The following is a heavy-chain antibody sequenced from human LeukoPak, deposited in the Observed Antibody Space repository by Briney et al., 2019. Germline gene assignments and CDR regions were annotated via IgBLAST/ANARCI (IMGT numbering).Heavy chain of an antibody. CDR3: ATAGSYGSGTYSDAFDI. CDR2: INPSGGST. J-gene: IGHJ3*02. Sequence: ASVKVSCKASGYTFTSYYMHWVRQAPGQGLEWMGIINPSGGSTSYAQKFQGRVTITTDESTSTAYMELSSLRSEDTAVYYCATAGSYGSGTYSDAFDIWGQGTMVTVSS. V-gene: IGHV1-46*01. D-gene: IGHD3-10*01. CDR1: GYTFTSYY.